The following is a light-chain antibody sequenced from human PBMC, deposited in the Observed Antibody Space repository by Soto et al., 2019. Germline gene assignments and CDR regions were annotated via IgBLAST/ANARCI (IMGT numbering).Light chain of an antibody. Sequence: QSVLTRPASVSGSPGQSITISCTGSISDVGSYNLVSWYQHHPGKVPKVIIYEATKRPSGVSSRFSGSKSPNAASLTISGPQAEDEADYYCCSYAGNSRTFGSGTKVTVL. CDR2: EAT. CDR3: CSYAGNSRT. CDR1: ISDVGSYNL. J-gene: IGLJ1*01. V-gene: IGLV2-23*01.